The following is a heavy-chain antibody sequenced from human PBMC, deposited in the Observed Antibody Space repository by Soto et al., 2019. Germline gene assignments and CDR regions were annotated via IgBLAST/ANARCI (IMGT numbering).Heavy chain of an antibody. D-gene: IGHD1-26*01. J-gene: IGHJ3*01. CDR3: ARDREGVGAGLF. V-gene: IGHV3-21*01. CDR2: ISSSGAYI. Sequence: GVTLRLSCAPSRITLRSYSMNWGRQAPGKGLEWVSSISSSGAYIYYADSVKGRFTISRDNAKNSLYLQMNSLRAEDTAVYYCARDREGVGAGLFWGQGTRVTVSS. CDR1: RITLRSYS.